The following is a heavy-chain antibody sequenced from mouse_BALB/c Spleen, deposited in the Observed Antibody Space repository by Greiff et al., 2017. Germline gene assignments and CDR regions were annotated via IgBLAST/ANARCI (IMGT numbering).Heavy chain of an antibody. J-gene: IGHJ4*01. V-gene: IGHV5-4*02. CDR2: ISDGGSYT. D-gene: IGHD1-2*01. Sequence: EVQLVESGGGLVKPGGSLKLSCAASGFTFSDYYMYWVRQTPEKRLEWVATISDGGSYTYYPDSVKGRFTISRDNAKNNLYLQMSSLKSEDTAMYYCASLFITTAYYAMDYWGQGTSVTVSS. CDR3: ASLFITTAYYAMDY. CDR1: GFTFSDYY.